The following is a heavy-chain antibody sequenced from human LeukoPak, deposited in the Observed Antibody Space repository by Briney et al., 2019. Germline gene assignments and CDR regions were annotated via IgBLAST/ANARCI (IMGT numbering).Heavy chain of an antibody. V-gene: IGHV3-23*01. Sequence: PGGSLRLSCAASGFTVSSNYMSWVRQAPGKGLEWVSGIGATGDSTYYPDSVKGRFIISRDNSKTTLFLQMNSLRAEDTAVYYCVKDRYSTSPSYFDYWGQGTLVAVSS. J-gene: IGHJ4*02. CDR3: VKDRYSTSPSYFDY. D-gene: IGHD1-26*01. CDR1: GFTVSSNY. CDR2: IGATGDST.